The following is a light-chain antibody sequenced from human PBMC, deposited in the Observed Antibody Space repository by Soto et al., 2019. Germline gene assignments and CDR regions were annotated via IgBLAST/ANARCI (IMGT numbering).Light chain of an antibody. J-gene: IGLJ2*01. CDR1: SSDVGNYNL. V-gene: IGLV2-23*02. Sequence: QSALTQPASVSGSPGQSITISCAGTSSDVGNYNLVSWYQHHPGKAPKLMIYEVTKRPSGVSNRFSASKSGNTASLTISGLQAEDEADYYCCSYAGSSTSMLFGGGTKVTVL. CDR3: CSYAGSSTSML. CDR2: EVT.